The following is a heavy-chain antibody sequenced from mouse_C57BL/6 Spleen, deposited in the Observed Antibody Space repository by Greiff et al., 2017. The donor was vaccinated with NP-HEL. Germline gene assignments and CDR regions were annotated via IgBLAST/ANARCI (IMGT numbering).Heavy chain of an antibody. Sequence: DVKLQESGPGLVKPSQSLSLTCSVTGYSITSGYYWNWIRQFPGNKLEWLGYISYDGSNNYNPSLKNRISITRDTSKHQFFLKLNSVTTEDTATYYCARYGDYYGSDYYARDYWGQGTSVTVSS. D-gene: IGHD1-1*01. V-gene: IGHV3-6*01. CDR2: ISYDGSN. CDR3: ARYGDYYGSDYYARDY. CDR1: GYSITSGYY. J-gene: IGHJ4*01.